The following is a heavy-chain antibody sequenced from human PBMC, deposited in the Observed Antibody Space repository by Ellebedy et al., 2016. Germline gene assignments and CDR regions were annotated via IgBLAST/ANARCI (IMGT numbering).Heavy chain of an antibody. J-gene: IGHJ4*02. CDR2: ITGSGSST. CDR3: AKDLLTVVVAHELDY. CDR1: GFTFSNYA. Sequence: GESLKISCAASGFTFSNYAMTWVRQAPGKGLEWVSGITGSGSSTNNEDSATGRFTISRDNSHNTLYLQLSSLRAEDTAVYYCAKDLLTVVVAHELDYWGQGTLVTVSS. D-gene: IGHD2-15*01. V-gene: IGHV3-23*01.